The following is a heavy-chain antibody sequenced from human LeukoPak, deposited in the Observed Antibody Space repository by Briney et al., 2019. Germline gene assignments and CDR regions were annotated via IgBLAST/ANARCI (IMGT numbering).Heavy chain of an antibody. J-gene: IGHJ4*02. CDR3: ASRDIVVVPAAIARDY. CDR2: ISGSGGST. Sequence: PGGSLRLSCAASGFTFSSYAMSWVRQAPGKGLEWVSAISGSGGSTYYADSVKGRFTISRDNSKNTLYLQMNSLRAEDTAVYYCASRDIVVVPAAIARDYWGQGTLVTVSS. V-gene: IGHV3-23*01. D-gene: IGHD2-2*01. CDR1: GFTFSSYA.